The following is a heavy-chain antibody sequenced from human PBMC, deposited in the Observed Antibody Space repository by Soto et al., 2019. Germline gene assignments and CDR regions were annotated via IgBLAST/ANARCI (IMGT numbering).Heavy chain of an antibody. J-gene: IGHJ3*02. Sequence: EPLSLTCTVSGCCISISSWRWIRQPPGKGLEWIGYIYYSGSTNYNPSLKSRVTISVDTSKNQFSLKLSSVTAADTAVYYCARRYGSAFDIWGQGTMVTVS. CDR1: GCCISISS. CDR3: ARRYGSAFDI. CDR2: IYYSGST. V-gene: IGHV4-59*08. D-gene: IGHD3-10*01.